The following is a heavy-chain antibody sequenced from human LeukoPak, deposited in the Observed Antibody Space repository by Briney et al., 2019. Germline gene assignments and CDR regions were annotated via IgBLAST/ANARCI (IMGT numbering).Heavy chain of an antibody. Sequence: SVKVSCKASGGTFSSYAISWVRQAPGQGLEWMGGIIPIFGTANYAQKFQGRVTITTDESTSTAYMELSSLRSEDTAVFYCARVIKGNYYDSSGYYDYWGQGTLVTVSS. CDR2: IIPIFGTA. V-gene: IGHV1-69*05. CDR1: GGTFSSYA. D-gene: IGHD3-22*01. CDR3: ARVIKGNYYDSSGYYDY. J-gene: IGHJ4*02.